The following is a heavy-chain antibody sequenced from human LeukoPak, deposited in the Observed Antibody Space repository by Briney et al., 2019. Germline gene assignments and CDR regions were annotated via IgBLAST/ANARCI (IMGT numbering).Heavy chain of an antibody. V-gene: IGHV3-23*01. CDR1: GFTFSSYA. CDR3: AKVGYYDSSGYSSPYYFDY. J-gene: IGHJ4*02. Sequence: GGSLRLSCAASGFTFSSYAMSWVRQAPGKGLEWVSAISGSGGSTYYADSVKGRFTISRDNSKNTLYLQMNSPRAEDTAVYYCAKVGYYDSSGYSSPYYFDYWGQGTLVTVSS. D-gene: IGHD3-22*01. CDR2: ISGSGGST.